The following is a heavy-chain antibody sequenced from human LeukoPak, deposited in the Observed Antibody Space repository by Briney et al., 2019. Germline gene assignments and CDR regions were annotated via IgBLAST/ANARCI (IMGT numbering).Heavy chain of an antibody. D-gene: IGHD3-3*01. V-gene: IGHV3-33*01. CDR2: IWYDGSNK. CDR3: ARDRSYDFWSGYSTPDY. J-gene: IGHJ4*02. Sequence: QAGGSLRLSCAASGFTFSSYGMHWVRQAPGKGLEWVAVIWYDGSNKYYADSVKGRFTISRDNSKNTLDLKMNSLRAEDTAVYYCARDRSYDFWSGYSTPDYWGQGTLVTVSS. CDR1: GFTFSSYG.